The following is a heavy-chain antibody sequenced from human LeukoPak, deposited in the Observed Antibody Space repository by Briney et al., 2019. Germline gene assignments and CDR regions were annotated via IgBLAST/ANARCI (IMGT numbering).Heavy chain of an antibody. V-gene: IGHV3-23*01. Sequence: PGGSLRLSCAASGFTFSSSPMSWVRQAPGKGLEWVSAISGSGGTTYYGNSVKGPFTISRDDSKNTLYLQMSSLRAEDTAVYYCARGGGGYAFDIWGQGTMVTVSS. J-gene: IGHJ3*02. CDR2: ISGSGGTT. CDR1: GFTFSSSP. CDR3: ARGGGGYAFDI. D-gene: IGHD3-16*01.